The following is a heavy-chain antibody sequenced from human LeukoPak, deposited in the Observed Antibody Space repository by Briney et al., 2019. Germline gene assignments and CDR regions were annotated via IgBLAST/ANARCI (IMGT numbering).Heavy chain of an antibody. CDR2: ISAYNGNT. D-gene: IGHD3-22*01. V-gene: IGHV1-18*01. CDR3: ARDGHRMYYYGSSDYRFDS. CDR1: GYTFTSYG. J-gene: IGHJ4*02. Sequence: GASVNDSCKACGYTFTSYGISWVRQAPGQGLEWMGWISAYNGNTHYAQKFQGRVTMTIDTSTTTAYMELRSLRSDDTAVYYCARDGHRMYYYGSSDYRFDSWGQGTLVTVSS.